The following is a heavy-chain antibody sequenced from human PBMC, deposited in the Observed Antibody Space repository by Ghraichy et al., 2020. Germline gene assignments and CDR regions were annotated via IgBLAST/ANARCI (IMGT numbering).Heavy chain of an antibody. J-gene: IGHJ4*02. D-gene: IGHD5-18*01. CDR2: IYSGGST. Sequence: GGSLRLSCAASGFTVSSNYMSWVRQAPGKGLEWVSVIYSGGSTYYADSVKGRFTISRDNSKNTLYLQMNSLRAEDTAVYYCARVEDTAIVNYWGQGTLVTVSS. CDR1: GFTVSSNY. CDR3: ARVEDTAIVNY. V-gene: IGHV3-53*01.